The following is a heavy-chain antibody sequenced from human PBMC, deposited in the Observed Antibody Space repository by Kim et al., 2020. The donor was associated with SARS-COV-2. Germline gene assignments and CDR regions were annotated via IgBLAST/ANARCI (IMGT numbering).Heavy chain of an antibody. CDR2: IDPSDSYT. CDR1: GYSFTSYW. D-gene: IGHD2-21*02. V-gene: IGHV5-10-1*01. Sequence: GESLKISCKGSGYSFTSYWISWVRQMPGKGLEWMGRIDPSDSYTNYSPSFQGHVTISADKSISTAYLQWSSLKASDTAMYYCARHFIHCGGDCQPDYWGQGTLVTVSS. CDR3: ARHFIHCGGDCQPDY. J-gene: IGHJ4*02.